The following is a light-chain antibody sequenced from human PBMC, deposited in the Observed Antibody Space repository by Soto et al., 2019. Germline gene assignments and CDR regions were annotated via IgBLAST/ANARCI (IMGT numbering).Light chain of an antibody. CDR1: QSVTSSY. CDR3: QQYSSLPHT. J-gene: IGKJ2*01. Sequence: ESVLTQSPGTLSLSPGERATLSCRATQSVTSSYFAWYQQKPGQSPRLLIYGVSNSATDIPDRFSGSGSGTDFTLTISRLEPEDFVVYYCQQYSSLPHTFGQGTKLEVK. V-gene: IGKV3-20*01. CDR2: GVS.